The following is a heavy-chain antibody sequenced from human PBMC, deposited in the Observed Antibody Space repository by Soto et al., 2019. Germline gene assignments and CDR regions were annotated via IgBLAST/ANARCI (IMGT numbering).Heavy chain of an antibody. Sequence: EVQLVESGGGLVQPGGSLRLSCAASGFTFSSYWMSWVRQAPGKGLEWVANIKQDGSEKYYVDSVKGRFTISRDNAKNPLCLQKNSLRAEDKAVYYGARDRAMDRVATIPRSEAVGAVCYGMDVWGQGTTVTVSS. CDR3: ARDRAMDRVATIPRSEAVGAVCYGMDV. CDR1: GFTFSSYW. V-gene: IGHV3-7*05. CDR2: IKQDGSEK. J-gene: IGHJ6*02. D-gene: IGHD5-12*01.